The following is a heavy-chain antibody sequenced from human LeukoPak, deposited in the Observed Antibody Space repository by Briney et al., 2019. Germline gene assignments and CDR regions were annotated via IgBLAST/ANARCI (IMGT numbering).Heavy chain of an antibody. Sequence: VASVRVSCKPSGYIFTSNSITWVRQAPGQQLEWMGWISTFNGYTKYAQNLQGRVTMTRDTSTRTVYLEMRNLRSDDTAVYFCARGELYYDLWGQGTLVTVSS. D-gene: IGHD1-26*01. J-gene: IGHJ4*02. CDR3: ARGELYYDL. V-gene: IGHV1-18*04. CDR1: GYIFTSNS. CDR2: ISTFNGYT.